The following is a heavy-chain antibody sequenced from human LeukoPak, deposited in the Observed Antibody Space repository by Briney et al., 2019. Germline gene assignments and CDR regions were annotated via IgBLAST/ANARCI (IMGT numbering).Heavy chain of an antibody. CDR2: ISASGFST. Sequence: GGSLRLSCAASGFTFSSYGMSWVRQAPGKGLEWVSTISASGFSTYFADSVKGRFTISRDSSRNTLYLQMDSLRAEDTALYYCAKESAYQFDYWGQGILVTVSS. J-gene: IGHJ4*02. CDR3: AKESAYQFDY. V-gene: IGHV3-23*01. CDR1: GFTFSSYG.